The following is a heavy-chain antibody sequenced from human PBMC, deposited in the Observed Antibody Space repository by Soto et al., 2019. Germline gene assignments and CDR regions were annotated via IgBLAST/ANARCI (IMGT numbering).Heavy chain of an antibody. CDR3: APMGV. CDR1: GFTFSTYA. Sequence: PGGSLKLSVAPSGFTFSTYAMSWVRQAPGKGLEWVSAISGSDNNTYYADSVKGRFTISRDNSKNTLYLQMSSLRADDTAVYYCAPMGVWGQGTTVTVSS. V-gene: IGHV3-23*01. J-gene: IGHJ6*02. CDR2: ISGSDNNT.